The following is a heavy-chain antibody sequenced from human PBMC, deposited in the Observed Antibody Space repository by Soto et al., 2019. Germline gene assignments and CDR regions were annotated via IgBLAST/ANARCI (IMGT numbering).Heavy chain of an antibody. J-gene: IGHJ1*01. V-gene: IGHV3-33*01. CDR1: GFTFSSYG. CDR2: IWYDGSNK. CDR3: ARDYGYSYGPFQH. Sequence: QVQLVESGGGVVQPGRSLRLSCAASGFTFSSYGMHWVRQAPGKGLEWVAVIWYDGSNKYYADSVKGRFTISRDNSKNTLYLQMNSLRAEDTAVYYCARDYGYSYGPFQHWGQGTLVTVSS. D-gene: IGHD5-18*01.